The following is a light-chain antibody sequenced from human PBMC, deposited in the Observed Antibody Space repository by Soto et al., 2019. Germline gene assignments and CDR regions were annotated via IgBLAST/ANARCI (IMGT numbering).Light chain of an antibody. V-gene: IGKV3-20*01. J-gene: IGKJ4*01. CDR1: QNVISSY. CDR3: QRYDSSHLT. Sequence: ENVLTQSPGTLSLSPGERATLSCRASQNVISSYLSWYQQKPGQAPSLLFYATSSSAAGIPDRFSGSGSGTDFNLTISRLEPEAFAVYYCQRYDSSHLTFGGGTKVEIK. CDR2: ATS.